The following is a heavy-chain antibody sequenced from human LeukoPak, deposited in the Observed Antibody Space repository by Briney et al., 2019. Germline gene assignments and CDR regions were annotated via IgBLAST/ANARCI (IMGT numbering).Heavy chain of an antibody. J-gene: IGHJ4*02. CDR1: GGSFSGYY. D-gene: IGHD2-8*01. Sequence: PSETLSLTCAVYGGSFSGYYWSWIRLPPGKGLEWIGEINHSGSTNYNPSLKSRVTISVDTSKNQFSLKLSSVTAADTAVYYCARGSRAIVLMVYATARATFDYWGQGTLVTVSS. V-gene: IGHV4-34*01. CDR2: INHSGST. CDR3: ARGSRAIVLMVYATARATFDY.